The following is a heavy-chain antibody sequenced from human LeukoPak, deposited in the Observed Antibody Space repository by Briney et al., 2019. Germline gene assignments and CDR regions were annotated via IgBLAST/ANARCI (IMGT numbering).Heavy chain of an antibody. J-gene: IGHJ5*02. Sequence: ASVKVSCKASGYTFTSYDINWVRQAPGQGLEWMGWINPNNGGTKHAQKSQGRVTMTSDTSISTAYIELSRLRSDGTAVYYCARDFESVYSCYDLGNWFDPWGEGTLVTVSS. CDR3: ARDFESVYSCYDLGNWFDP. V-gene: IGHV1-2*02. CDR2: INPNNGGT. CDR1: GYTFTSYD. D-gene: IGHD5-12*01.